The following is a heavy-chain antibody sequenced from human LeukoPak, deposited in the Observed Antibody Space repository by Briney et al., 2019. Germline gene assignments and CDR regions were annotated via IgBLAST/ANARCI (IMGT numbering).Heavy chain of an antibody. J-gene: IGHJ3*02. Sequence: SETLSLTCAVYGGSFSGYYWSWIRQPPGEGLEWIGEINHSGSTNYNPSLKSRVTISVDTSKNQFSLKLSSVTAADTAVYYCARVAAADAFDIWGQGTMVTVSS. CDR2: INHSGST. CDR3: ARVAAADAFDI. V-gene: IGHV4-34*01. CDR1: GGSFSGYY. D-gene: IGHD6-13*01.